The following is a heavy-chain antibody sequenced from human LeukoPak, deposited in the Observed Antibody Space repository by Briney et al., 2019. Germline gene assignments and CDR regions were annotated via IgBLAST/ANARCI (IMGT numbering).Heavy chain of an antibody. CDR2: ISAYNGNT. D-gene: IGHD1-26*01. CDR3: ARSPVWWELPTALDY. J-gene: IGHJ4*02. Sequence: VASVKVSRKASGYTFTSYGISWVRQAPGQGLEWMGWISAYNGNTNYAQKLQGRVTMTTDTSTSTAYMELRSLRSDDTAVYYCARSPVWWELPTALDYWGQGTLVTVSS. V-gene: IGHV1-18*01. CDR1: GYTFTSYG.